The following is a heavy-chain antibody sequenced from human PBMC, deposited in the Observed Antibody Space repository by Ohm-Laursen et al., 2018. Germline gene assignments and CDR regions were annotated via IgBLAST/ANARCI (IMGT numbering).Heavy chain of an antibody. V-gene: IGHV4-59*07. D-gene: IGHD6-6*01. CDR2: IYYSGST. CDR1: GGSISSYY. Sequence: SDTLSLTCTVSGGSISSYYWSWIRQPPGKGLEWIGYIYYSGSTNYNPSLKSRVTISVDTSKNQFSLKLSSVTAADTAVYYCAGIEYSSSSDVNWFDPWGQGTLVTVSS. CDR3: AGIEYSSSSDVNWFDP. J-gene: IGHJ5*02.